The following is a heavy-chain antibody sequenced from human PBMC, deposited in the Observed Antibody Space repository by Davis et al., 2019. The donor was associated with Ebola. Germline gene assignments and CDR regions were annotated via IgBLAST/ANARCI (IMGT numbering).Heavy chain of an antibody. D-gene: IGHD2-15*01. V-gene: IGHV4-39*01. J-gene: IGHJ3*02. CDR3: ARHSGGYADLPTDALDI. CDR1: GDSIISSSYY. CDR2: IYYSGET. Sequence: MPSETLSLTCTVSGDSIISSSYYWDWIRQPPGKGLEWIGNIYYSGETYYNPSLKSRVTVSVDTFKNQFSLKLSSVTVADTAVYYCARHSGGYADLPTDALDIWGQGTMVTVSS.